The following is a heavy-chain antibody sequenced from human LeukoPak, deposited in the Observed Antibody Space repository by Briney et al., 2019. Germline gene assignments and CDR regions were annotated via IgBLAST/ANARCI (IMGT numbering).Heavy chain of an antibody. CDR1: GFTFSGYS. CDR2: ISSSSSYI. D-gene: IGHD2-2*02. Sequence: GGSLRLSCAASGFTFSGYSMNWVRQAPGKGLEWVSSISSSSSYIYYADSVKGRFTISRDNAKNSLYLRMNSLRAEDTAVYYCASFCSSTSCYNAFDIWGQGTMVTVSS. CDR3: ASFCSSTSCYNAFDI. V-gene: IGHV3-21*01. J-gene: IGHJ3*02.